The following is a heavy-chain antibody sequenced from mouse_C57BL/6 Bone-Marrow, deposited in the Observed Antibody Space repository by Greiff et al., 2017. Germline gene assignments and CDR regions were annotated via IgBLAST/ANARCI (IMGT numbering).Heavy chain of an antibody. CDR1: GFTFSSYA. CDR3: TRGIFDY. V-gene: IGHV5-9-1*02. CDR2: ISSGGDYI. J-gene: IGHJ2*01. Sequence: EVMLVESGEGLVKPGGSLKLSCAASGFTFSSYAMSWVRQTPEKRLEWVAYISSGGDYIYYADTVKGRFTISRDNARNTLYLQMSRMKSEDTAMYYCTRGIFDYWGQGTTLTVSS.